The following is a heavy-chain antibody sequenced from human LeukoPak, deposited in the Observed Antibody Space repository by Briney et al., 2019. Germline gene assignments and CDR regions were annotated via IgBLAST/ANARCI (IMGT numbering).Heavy chain of an antibody. J-gene: IGHJ4*02. Sequence: GGSLRLSCAASGFTFSNNGMHWVRQAPGKGLEWVAVIWYDGTNKYYADSVKGRFTISRDNSKNTLHLQMNSLRAEDTAVYYCATKRGGYFDYWGQGTLVTVSS. CDR1: GFTFSNNG. CDR2: IWYDGTNK. CDR3: ATKRGGYFDY. V-gene: IGHV3-33*01.